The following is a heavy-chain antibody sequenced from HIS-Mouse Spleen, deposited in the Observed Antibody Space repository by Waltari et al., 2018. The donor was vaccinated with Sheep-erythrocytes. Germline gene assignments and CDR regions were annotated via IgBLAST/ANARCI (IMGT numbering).Heavy chain of an antibody. D-gene: IGHD6-19*01. Sequence: EVQLVESGGGLVQPGGSLRLSCAASGFTFSSYSMNWVRQAPGNGREWVSYISSSSSTRYYADSVKGRFTISRDNAKNSLYLQMNSLRAEDTAVYYCARDPYEVGWYDYWGQGTLVTVSS. CDR1: GFTFSSYS. CDR2: ISSSSSTR. V-gene: IGHV3-48*01. CDR3: ARDPYEVGWYDY. J-gene: IGHJ4*02.